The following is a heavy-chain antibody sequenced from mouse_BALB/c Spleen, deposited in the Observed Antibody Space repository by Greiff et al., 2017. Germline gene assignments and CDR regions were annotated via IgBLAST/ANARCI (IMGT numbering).Heavy chain of an antibody. Sequence: QVQLKESGPGLVAPSQSLSITCTVSGFSLTSYGVHWVRQPPGKGLEWLGVIWAGGSTNYNSALMSRLSISKDNSKSQVFLKMNSLQTDDTAMYYCARDRNYGSSPSYWYFDVWGAGTTVTVSS. CDR2: IWAGGST. J-gene: IGHJ1*01. V-gene: IGHV2-9*02. D-gene: IGHD1-1*01. CDR3: ARDRNYGSSPSYWYFDV. CDR1: GFSLTSYG.